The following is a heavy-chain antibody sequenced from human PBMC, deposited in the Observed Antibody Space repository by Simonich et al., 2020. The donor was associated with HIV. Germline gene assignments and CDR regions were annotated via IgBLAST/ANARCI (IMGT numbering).Heavy chain of an antibody. V-gene: IGHV2-70*04. CDR1: GFSLSTSGMR. Sequence: QVTLKESGPALVKPTQTLTLTCSFSGFSLSTSGMRVSWIRQPPGKALEWLARIDWDDDKFYSTSLKTRLTISKDTSKNQVVLTMTNMDPVDTATYYCARTPIIRGIIVAFDIWGQGTMVTVSS. CDR2: IDWDDDK. CDR3: ARTPIIRGIIVAFDI. J-gene: IGHJ3*02. D-gene: IGHD3-10*01.